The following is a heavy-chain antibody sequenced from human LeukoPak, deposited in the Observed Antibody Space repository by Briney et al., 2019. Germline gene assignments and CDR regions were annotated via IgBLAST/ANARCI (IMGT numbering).Heavy chain of an antibody. D-gene: IGHD2-8*01. J-gene: IGHJ4*02. CDR3: AKAYCTNGVCPPGYFDY. Sequence: GGSLRLSCAASGFTFSSYAMSWVSQALGKGLEWVSAISGSGGSTYCADSVKGRFTISRDNSKNTLYLQMNSLRAEDTAVYYCAKAYCTNGVCPPGYFDYWGQGTLVTVSS. V-gene: IGHV3-23*01. CDR1: GFTFSSYA. CDR2: ISGSGGST.